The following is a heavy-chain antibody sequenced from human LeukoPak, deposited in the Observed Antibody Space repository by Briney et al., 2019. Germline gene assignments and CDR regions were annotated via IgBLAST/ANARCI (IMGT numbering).Heavy chain of an antibody. CDR1: GFVFSNYW. CDR2: INEDGSNK. V-gene: IGHV3-7*01. Sequence: GGSLRLSCVASGFVFSNYWMGWVRQAPGKGLEWVANINEDGSNKWHLGSVKGRFTVSRDNARNSLYLQMNSLRVEDTAVYYCTRVIVAVPGYFDYFDFWGQGVLVTVSS. CDR3: TRVIVAVPGYFDYFDF. J-gene: IGHJ4*02. D-gene: IGHD6-19*01.